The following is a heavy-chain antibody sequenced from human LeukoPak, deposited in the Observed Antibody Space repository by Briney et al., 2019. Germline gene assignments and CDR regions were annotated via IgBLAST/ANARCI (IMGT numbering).Heavy chain of an antibody. J-gene: IGHJ4*02. CDR2: ISSSSGYI. CDR3: ARDVSSSWPIDY. V-gene: IGHV3-21*01. D-gene: IGHD6-13*01. CDR1: GFTFSIYT. Sequence: GGSLRLSCAASGFTFSIYTMNWVRQAPGKGLEWVASISSSSGYIYYAASVKGRLTISRDNAKNSLYLQMNSLRTEDTAVYYCARDVSSSWPIDYWGQGTLVTVSS.